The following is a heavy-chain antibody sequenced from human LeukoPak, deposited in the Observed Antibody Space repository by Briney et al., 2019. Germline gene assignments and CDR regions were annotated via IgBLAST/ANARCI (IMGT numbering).Heavy chain of an antibody. CDR1: GGSISSYY. J-gene: IGHJ4*02. CDR2: IYYSGST. V-gene: IGHV4-59*08. CDR3: ARQFASSGWYSLY. Sequence: SETLSLTCSVSGGSISSYYWSRIRQPPGKGLEWIGYIYYSGSTNYNPSLKSRVTISVDTSKNQFSLKLSSVTAADTAVYYCARQFASSGWYSLYWGQGTLVTVSS. D-gene: IGHD6-19*01.